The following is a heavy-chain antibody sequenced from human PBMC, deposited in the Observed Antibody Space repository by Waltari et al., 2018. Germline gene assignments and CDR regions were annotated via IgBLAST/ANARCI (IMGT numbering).Heavy chain of an antibody. CDR1: YWSISSRSYY. CDR2: IYYSGSS. D-gene: IGHD3-16*01. Sequence: QQESGPSLVKPSETLSLTSTVSYWSISSRSYYWGWIRLAPGKGLEWIGHIYYSGSSYHNPSLKSRITMSVDSSKNQFSLTLSSVTAADTAVYYCARVLIRTSGLNFDSWGQGSLVTVSS. V-gene: IGHV4-39*07. J-gene: IGHJ4*02. CDR3: ARVLIRTSGLNFDS.